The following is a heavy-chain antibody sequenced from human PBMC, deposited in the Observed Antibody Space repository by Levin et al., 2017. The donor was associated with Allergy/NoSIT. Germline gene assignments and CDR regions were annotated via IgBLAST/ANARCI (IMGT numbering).Heavy chain of an antibody. CDR3: ARGHLAAAARY. J-gene: IGHJ4*02. D-gene: IGHD6-13*01. Sequence: GESLKISCAASGFTFRDYYMSWIRQAPGKGLELDSYISGTSSAIIYADSVKGPFPISRDNAQNSPYLQMNSLRAEDTSFYFCARGHLAAAARYWGQGTLVTVSS. CDR1: GFTFRDYY. V-gene: IGHV3-11*05. CDR2: ISGTSSAI.